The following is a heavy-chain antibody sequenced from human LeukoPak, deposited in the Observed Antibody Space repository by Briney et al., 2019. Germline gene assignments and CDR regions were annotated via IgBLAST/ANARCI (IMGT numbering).Heavy chain of an antibody. CDR2: IGTAGDP. Sequence: GGSLRLSCAASGFTFSSYDMHWVRQATGKGLEWVSAIGTAGDPYYPGSVKGRFTISRENAKNSLHLQMNSLRAGDTAVYYCARGRPVTMVRGVTPPSYGMDVWGKGTTVTVSS. D-gene: IGHD3-10*01. V-gene: IGHV3-13*05. CDR3: ARGRPVTMVRGVTPPSYGMDV. J-gene: IGHJ6*04. CDR1: GFTFSSYD.